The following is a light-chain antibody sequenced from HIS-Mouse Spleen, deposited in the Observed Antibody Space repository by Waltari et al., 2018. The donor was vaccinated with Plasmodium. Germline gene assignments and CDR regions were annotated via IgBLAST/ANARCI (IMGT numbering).Light chain of an antibody. CDR3: QSADSSGTYRV. Sequence: SYELTQPPSVSVSPGQTARITCFGAALPKQFAYWYQQHPAQAPVLVIYKDSERPPGIPARFSGSSSGTTVTLTISGVQAEDEADYYCQSADSSGTYRVFGGGTKLTVL. J-gene: IGLJ2*01. CDR2: KDS. CDR1: ALPKQF. V-gene: IGLV3-25*03.